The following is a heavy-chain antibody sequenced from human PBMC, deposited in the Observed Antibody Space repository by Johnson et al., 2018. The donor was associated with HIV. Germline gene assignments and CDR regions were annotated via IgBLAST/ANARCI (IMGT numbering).Heavy chain of an antibody. Sequence: QVQLVESGGGVVQPGRSLRLSCAASGFTFSSYAMHWVRQAPGKGLEWVAVITFEGSDKYYADSVKGRVTISRDDSKNTLYLQMNSLRAEDTAVYYCAREATYYDYVWGSYAFDIWGQGTMVTVSS. CDR3: AREATYYDYVWGSYAFDI. J-gene: IGHJ3*02. CDR2: ITFEGSDK. D-gene: IGHD3-16*01. V-gene: IGHV3-30*04. CDR1: GFTFSSYA.